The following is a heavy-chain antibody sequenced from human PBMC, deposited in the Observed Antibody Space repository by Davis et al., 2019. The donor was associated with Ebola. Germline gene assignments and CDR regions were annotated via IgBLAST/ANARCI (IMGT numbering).Heavy chain of an antibody. V-gene: IGHV1-69*13. CDR2: ITPIFGTT. J-gene: IGHJ6*03. D-gene: IGHD2/OR15-2a*01. CDR3: ATSPRGLSFYYYLEP. CDR1: GGTFSGNA. Sequence: SVKVSCKASGGTFSGNAVSWVRQAPGQRLEWMGRITPIFGTTDSAQNFQGRVTMTADESTTTAYLELSSLRSEDTAVYYCATSPRGLSFYYYLEPWGKGTTVAVTS.